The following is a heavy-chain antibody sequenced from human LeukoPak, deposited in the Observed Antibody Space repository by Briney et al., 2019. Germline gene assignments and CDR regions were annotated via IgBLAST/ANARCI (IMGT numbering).Heavy chain of an antibody. J-gene: IGHJ4*02. CDR2: ISGSGGST. CDR1: GFTFSSYA. CDR3: AKDLGYYGSGSYYPLDY. V-gene: IGHV3-23*01. Sequence: GGSLRLSCAASGFTFSSYAMSWVRQAPGKGLEWVSAISGSGGSTYYADSVKGRFTISRDNSKNTLYLQMSSLRAEDTAVYYCAKDLGYYGSGSYYPLDYWGQGTLVTVSP. D-gene: IGHD3-10*01.